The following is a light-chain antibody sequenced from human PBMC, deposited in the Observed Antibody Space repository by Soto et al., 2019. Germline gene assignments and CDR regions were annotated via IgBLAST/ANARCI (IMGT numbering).Light chain of an antibody. J-gene: IGKJ1*01. V-gene: IGKV1-39*01. CDR1: QSISNY. CDR2: AAS. CDR3: PQSDSTPQT. Sequence: DIQMTQSPSSLSASVGDRVTISCRASQSISNYLNWYQQKPGTAPKLLIYAASSLQSGVPSRVSRIGSGKILPLTISSLQIDDFATYSCPQSDSTPQTCAQETKVEIK.